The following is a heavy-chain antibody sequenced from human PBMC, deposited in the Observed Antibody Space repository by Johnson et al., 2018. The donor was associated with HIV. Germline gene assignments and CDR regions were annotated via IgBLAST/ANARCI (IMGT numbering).Heavy chain of an antibody. CDR1: QFNFGDYG. CDR2: IDWSGGKT. J-gene: IGHJ3*02. V-gene: IGHV3-20*04. D-gene: IGHD3-10*01. CDR3: ARSRFREPAAFDI. Sequence: VQLVESGGGVVRPGGSLRLSCEAFQFNFGDYGMTWVRQAPGKGLEWVSSIDWSGGKTAYSHSVKGRFTISRYNAKNSLYLQINSLRAEDMAVYYCARSRFREPAAFDIWGQGTMVTVSS.